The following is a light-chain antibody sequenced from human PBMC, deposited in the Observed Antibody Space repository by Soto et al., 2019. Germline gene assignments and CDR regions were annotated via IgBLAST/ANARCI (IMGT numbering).Light chain of an antibody. CDR1: RSVSSY. CDR2: GAF. CDR3: QQRNVWPPVT. J-gene: IGKJ5*01. Sequence: EIVLTQSPATLSLSPVESATLSCSASRSVSSYLAWYQQKPGQAPRLLIYGAFNRATGIPARFSGSGSGTDFTLTISSLEPEDSAVYYCQQRNVWPPVTFGQGTRLEIK. V-gene: IGKV3-11*01.